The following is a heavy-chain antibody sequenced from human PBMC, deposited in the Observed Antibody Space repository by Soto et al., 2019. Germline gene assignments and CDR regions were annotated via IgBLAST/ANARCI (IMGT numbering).Heavy chain of an antibody. J-gene: IGHJ6*02. CDR1: GGSFTGYY. V-gene: IGHV4-34*01. CDR3: ARVSLDYYDSSGYRYYYYGMDV. D-gene: IGHD3-22*01. CDR2: INHSGST. Sequence: SETLSLTCAVYGGSFTGYYLSWIRQPPGKGLEWIGEINHSGSTNYNPSLKSRVTISVDTSKNQFSLKLSSVTAADTAVYYCARVSLDYYDSSGYRYYYYGMDVWGQGTTVTVSS.